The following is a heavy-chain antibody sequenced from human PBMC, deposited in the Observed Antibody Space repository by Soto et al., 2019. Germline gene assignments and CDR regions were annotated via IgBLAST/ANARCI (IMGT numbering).Heavy chain of an antibody. J-gene: IGHJ4*02. Sequence: GSLRLSCAASGFTFSSYAMSWVRQAPGKGLEWVSAISGSGGSTYYADSVKRRFTISRDNSNNTLYLQMNSLSAEDTAVYYCAKDLDVGFFSWTMAPFDYWGQGTLVTVSS. V-gene: IGHV3-23*01. CDR1: GFTFSSYA. D-gene: IGHD3-10*01. CDR3: AKDLDVGFFSWTMAPFDY. CDR2: ISGSGGST.